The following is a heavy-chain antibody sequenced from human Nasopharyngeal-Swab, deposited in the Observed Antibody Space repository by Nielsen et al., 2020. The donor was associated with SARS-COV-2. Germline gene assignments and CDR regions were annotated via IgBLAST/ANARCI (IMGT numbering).Heavy chain of an antibody. V-gene: IGHV1-24*01. CDR2: FDPEDGET. CDR1: GYTLTELS. J-gene: IGHJ5*02. Sequence: ALVKVSCKVSGYTLTELSMHWVRQAPGKGLEWMGGFDPEDGETIYAQKFQGRVTMTEDTSTDTAYMELSSLRSEDTAVYYCATDRRQYYYDSSGYYYWRGFDPWGQGTLVTVSS. CDR3: ATDRRQYYYDSSGYYYWRGFDP. D-gene: IGHD3-22*01.